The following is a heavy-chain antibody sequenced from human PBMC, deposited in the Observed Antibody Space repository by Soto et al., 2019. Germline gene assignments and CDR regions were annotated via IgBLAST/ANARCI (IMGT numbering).Heavy chain of an antibody. CDR3: ARQWGYCSGGSCPYYYYYYGMDV. J-gene: IGHJ6*02. D-gene: IGHD2-15*01. CDR1: GFTFSSYG. Sequence: GGSLRLSCAASGFTFSSYGMHWVRQAPGKGLEWVAVIWYDGSNKYYADSVKGRFTISRDNSKNTLYLQMNSLRAEDTAVYYCARQWGYCSGGSCPYYYYYYGMDVWGQGTTVTVSS. V-gene: IGHV3-33*01. CDR2: IWYDGSNK.